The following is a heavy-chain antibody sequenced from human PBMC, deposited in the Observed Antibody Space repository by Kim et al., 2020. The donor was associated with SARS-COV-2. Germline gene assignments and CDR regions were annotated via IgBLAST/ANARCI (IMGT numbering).Heavy chain of an antibody. J-gene: IGHJ4*02. CDR1: GFTFSSYS. Sequence: GGSLRLSCAASGFTFSSYSMNWVRQAPGKGLEWVSSISSSSSYIYYADSVKGRFTISRDNAKNSLYLQMNSLRAEDTAVYYCARNYNWNYQCFDYWGQGTLVTVSS. V-gene: IGHV3-21*01. D-gene: IGHD1-7*01. CDR3: ARNYNWNYQCFDY. CDR2: ISSSSSYI.